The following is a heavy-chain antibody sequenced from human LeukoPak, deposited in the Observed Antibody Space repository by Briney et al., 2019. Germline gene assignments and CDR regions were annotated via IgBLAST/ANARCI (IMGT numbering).Heavy chain of an antibody. Sequence: PGGSLRLSCADSGFTFSTSWMTWVRQAPGKGLEWVATINVDGSVNNHVDSVKGRFTISRGNAKKSLYLQMTSLRTEDTAVYYCTRDRAYSSFDYWGQGTLVTVSS. D-gene: IGHD4-11*01. J-gene: IGHJ4*02. CDR1: GFTFSTSW. V-gene: IGHV3-7*01. CDR2: INVDGSVN. CDR3: TRDRAYSSFDY.